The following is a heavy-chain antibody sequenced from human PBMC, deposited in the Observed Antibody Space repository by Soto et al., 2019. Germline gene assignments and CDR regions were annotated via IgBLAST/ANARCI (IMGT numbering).Heavy chain of an antibody. CDR3: ANYYGSGSYYNPFDY. V-gene: IGHV3-23*01. CDR2: VSGSGGTT. CDR1: GSTSDDHA. D-gene: IGHD3-10*01. Sequence: GGSLRLSCAVSGSTSDDHAMHWVRQAPGKGLEWVSAVSGSGGTTYYADSVKGRFTISRDNSKNTLYLQMNSLRAEDTAVYYCANYYGSGSYYNPFDYWGQGTLVTVSS. J-gene: IGHJ4*02.